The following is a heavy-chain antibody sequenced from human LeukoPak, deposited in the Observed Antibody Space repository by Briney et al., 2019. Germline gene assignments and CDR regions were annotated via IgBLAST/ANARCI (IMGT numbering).Heavy chain of an antibody. Sequence: GGSLRLSCAVSGFTFSRSGMNWFRQAPDKGLEWVSHISSGSGTIHYADSVKGRFIVFRDNAKNSLYLQMSSLRDEDTAVYYCATRPKDVWGQGTTVTVSS. J-gene: IGHJ6*02. CDR1: GFTFSRSG. CDR2: ISSGSGTI. V-gene: IGHV3-48*02. CDR3: ATRPKDV.